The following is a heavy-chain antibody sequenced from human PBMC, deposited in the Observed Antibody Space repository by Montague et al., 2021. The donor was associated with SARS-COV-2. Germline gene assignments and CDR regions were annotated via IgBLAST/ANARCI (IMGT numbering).Heavy chain of an antibody. J-gene: IGHJ6*03. CDR3: ARGLSGSYSGGWVPVALFDFCHYKDV. D-gene: IGHD6-25*01. V-gene: IGHV4-34*01. CDR2: SNHSGGT. CDR1: GGSFSGYY. Sequence: SETLSLTCAMYGGSFSGYYWSWIRRPPGKGLEWIGESNHSGGTNYNPYLKGRVTISVDTSKNQFSLKLTSVTAADTAVYYCARGLSGSYSGGWVPVALFDFCHYKDVWAKGTTVTVSS.